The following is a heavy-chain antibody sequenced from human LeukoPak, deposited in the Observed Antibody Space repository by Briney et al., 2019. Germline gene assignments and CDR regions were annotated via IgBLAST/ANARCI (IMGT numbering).Heavy chain of an antibody. CDR3: ARGDITMVRGVIITGYFDY. Sequence: KAGGSLRLSCVASGFTFSDHYMDWVRQAPGKGLEWVSSISSSSSYIYYADSVKGRFTISRDNAKNSLYLQMNSLRAEDTAVYYCARGDITMVRGVIITGYFDYWGQGTLVTVSS. V-gene: IGHV3-21*01. CDR2: ISSSSSYI. D-gene: IGHD3-10*01. CDR1: GFTFSDHY. J-gene: IGHJ4*02.